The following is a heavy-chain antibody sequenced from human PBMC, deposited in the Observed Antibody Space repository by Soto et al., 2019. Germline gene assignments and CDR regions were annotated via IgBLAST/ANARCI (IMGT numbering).Heavy chain of an antibody. CDR1: GGSISSGDYY. D-gene: IGHD2-2*01. J-gene: IGHJ4*02. CDR3: ARARRYCSSTSCSTFDY. V-gene: IGHV4-30-4*01. CDR2: IYYSGST. Sequence: PSETLSLTCTVSGGSISSGDYYWSWIRQPPGKGLEWIGYIYYSGSTYYNPSLKSRVTISVDTSKNQFSPKLSSVTAADTAVYYCARARRYCSSTSCSTFDYWGQGTLVTVS.